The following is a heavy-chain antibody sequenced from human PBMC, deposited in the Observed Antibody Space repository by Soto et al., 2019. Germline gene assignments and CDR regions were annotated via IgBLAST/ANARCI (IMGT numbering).Heavy chain of an antibody. CDR3: ARGGLATIRLRWFDP. J-gene: IGHJ5*02. Sequence: QVQLQQWGAGLLKPSETLSLTCAVYGGSFSGYYWSWIRQPPGKGLEWIGEINHSGSTNYNPSLKSRVTIXXDXSXXQVSLKLSSVTAADTAVYYCARGGLATIRLRWFDPWGQGTLVTVSS. CDR2: INHSGST. V-gene: IGHV4-34*01. D-gene: IGHD5-12*01. CDR1: GGSFSGYY.